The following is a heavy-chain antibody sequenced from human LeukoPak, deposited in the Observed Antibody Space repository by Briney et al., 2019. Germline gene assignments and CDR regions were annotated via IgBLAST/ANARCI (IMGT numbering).Heavy chain of an antibody. V-gene: IGHV4-30-4*08. Sequence: SQTLSLTCTVSGGSISSGDYYWSWIRQPPGKGLEWIGYIYYSGSTYYNPSLKSRVTISVDTSKNQFSLKLSSVTAADTAVYYCARTGHCWDAFDIWGQGTMVTVSS. CDR3: ARTGHCWDAFDI. CDR1: GGSISSGDYY. CDR2: IYYSGST. J-gene: IGHJ3*02.